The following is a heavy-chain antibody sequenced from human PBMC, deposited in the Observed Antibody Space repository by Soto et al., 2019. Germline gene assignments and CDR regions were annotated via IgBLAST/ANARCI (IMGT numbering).Heavy chain of an antibody. CDR3: AGDPPPRGYADYFPHDGLDI. V-gene: IGHV3-48*03. CDR2: ISSSGSTI. CDR1: GFTFSSYE. D-gene: IGHD4-17*01. Sequence: PGGSLRLSCAASGFTFSSYEMNWVRQAPGKGLEWVSYISSSGSTIYYADSVKGRFTIPRDNAKNSLYLQMNNLRAEDTAVYYCAGDPPPRGYADYFPHDGLDIWGQGTMVTVSS. J-gene: IGHJ3*02.